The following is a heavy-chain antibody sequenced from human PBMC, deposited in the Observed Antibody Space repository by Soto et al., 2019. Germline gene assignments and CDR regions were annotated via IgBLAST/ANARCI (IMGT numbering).Heavy chain of an antibody. J-gene: IGHJ6*02. V-gene: IGHV1-2*02. CDR3: ARAVVGALRGSYYYYGMDV. Sequence: ASVKVSCKASGYTFTGYYMHWVRQAPGQGLEWMGWINPNSGGTNYAQKFQGRVTMTRDTSISTAYMELSRLRSDDTAVYYCARAVVGALRGSYYYYGMDVWGQGTTVTVSS. CDR1: GYTFTGYY. D-gene: IGHD1-26*01. CDR2: INPNSGGT.